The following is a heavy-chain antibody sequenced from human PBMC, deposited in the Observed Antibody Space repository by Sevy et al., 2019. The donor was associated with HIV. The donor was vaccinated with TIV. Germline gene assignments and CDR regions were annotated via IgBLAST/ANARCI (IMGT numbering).Heavy chain of an antibody. J-gene: IGHJ6*02. D-gene: IGHD2-8*02. CDR3: AKRRVQSGLSGGGANYGMDV. CDR1: GFPFSNYA. V-gene: IGHV3-23*01. CDR2: LIGGGSRT. Sequence: GGSLRLSCAASGFPFSNYAMSWVRQAPGKGLEWVSTLIGGGSRTYYADSVTGRFIISRDNSRNTLYLQMNSLRAEDTVIYYCAKRRVQSGLSGGGANYGMDVWGRGTTVTVSS.